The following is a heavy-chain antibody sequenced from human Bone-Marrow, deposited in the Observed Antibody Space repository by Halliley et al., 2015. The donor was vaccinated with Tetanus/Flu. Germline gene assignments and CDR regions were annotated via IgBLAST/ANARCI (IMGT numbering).Heavy chain of an antibody. V-gene: IGHV4-31*02. CDR3: ARYYYDSSGYYYFDS. J-gene: IGHJ4*02. D-gene: IGHD3-22*01. CDR2: IYRTGRP. Sequence: GYIYRTGRPYYNPSPKSRLTMSLDTSKNQFSLRLSSLTAADTAVYYCARYYYDSSGYYYFDSWGPGTLVTVSS.